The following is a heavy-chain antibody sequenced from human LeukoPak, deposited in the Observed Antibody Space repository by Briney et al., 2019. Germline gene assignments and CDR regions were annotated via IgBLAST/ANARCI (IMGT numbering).Heavy chain of an antibody. J-gene: IGHJ4*02. CDR1: GFTVSSNY. CDR3: ARDREFGEVPGY. D-gene: IGHD3-10*01. CDR2: IYSGGST. Sequence: GGSLRLSCAASGFTVSSNYMSWVRQAPGKGLEWVSVIYSGGSTYYADSVKGRFTISRDNSKNTLYLQMNSLRAEDTAVYYCARDREFGEVPGYWGQGTLVTVSS. V-gene: IGHV3-66*01.